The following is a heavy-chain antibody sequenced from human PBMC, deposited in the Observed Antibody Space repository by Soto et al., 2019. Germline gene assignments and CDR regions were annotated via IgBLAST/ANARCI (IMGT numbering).Heavy chain of an antibody. CDR3: ARSLAAAINLGYYYYGMDV. V-gene: IGHV4-4*02. CDR2: IYHSGST. CDR1: GGSISSSNW. Sequence: QVQLQESGPGLVKPSGTLSLTCAVSGGSISSSNWWSWVRQPPGKGLEWIGEIYHSGSTNYNPSLKSRVTISVDKSKNQFSLKLSSVTAADTAVYYCARSLAAAINLGYYYYGMDVWGQGTTVTVSS. D-gene: IGHD6-6*01. J-gene: IGHJ6*02.